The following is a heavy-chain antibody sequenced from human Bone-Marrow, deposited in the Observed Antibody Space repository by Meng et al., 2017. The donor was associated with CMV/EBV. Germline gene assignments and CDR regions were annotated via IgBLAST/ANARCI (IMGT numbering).Heavy chain of an antibody. Sequence: ASVKVSCKASGYTFTAYFVHWVRQAPGQGLEWMGWINLKSGDTNYAQKFRGRVTMTRDTSIDTAYMDLSSLRSEDTAVYYCARDGGSPNDYWGQGTLVTVSS. CDR1: GYTFTAYF. D-gene: IGHD1-26*01. V-gene: IGHV1-2*02. CDR2: INLKSGDT. CDR3: ARDGGSPNDY. J-gene: IGHJ4*02.